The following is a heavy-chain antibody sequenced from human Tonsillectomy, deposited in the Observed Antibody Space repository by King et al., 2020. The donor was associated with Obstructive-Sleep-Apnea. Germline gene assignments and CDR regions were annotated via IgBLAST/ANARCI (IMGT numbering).Heavy chain of an antibody. CDR3: ARGVCEDPHGGDYYFDY. V-gene: IGHV1-69*10. CDR2: IIPILGIA. J-gene: IGHJ4*02. D-gene: IGHD3-16*01. Sequence: QLVQSGAEVKKPGSSVKVSCKASGGTFSSYAISWVRQAPGQGLEWMGGIIPILGIANYAQKFQGRVTITADKSTSTASMELSSLRSEDTAVYYCARGVCEDPHGGDYYFDYWGQGTLVTVSS. CDR1: GGTFSSYA.